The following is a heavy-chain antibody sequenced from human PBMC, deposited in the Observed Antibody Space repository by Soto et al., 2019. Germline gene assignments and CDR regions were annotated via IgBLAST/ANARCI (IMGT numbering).Heavy chain of an antibody. D-gene: IGHD3-3*01. Sequence: QVRLVQSGAEVKKPGSSVKVSCEASGGTFSSYAVTWVRQAPGQGLEWMGGIIPIVTTPNYAQKFQGRLTISADKSTSTSYMELSSLRSEDTGVYYCAGVGYNFWSRYHYYGVDVWGQGTTVIVSS. CDR3: AGVGYNFWSRYHYYGVDV. CDR2: IIPIVTTP. CDR1: GGTFSSYA. J-gene: IGHJ6*02. V-gene: IGHV1-69*06.